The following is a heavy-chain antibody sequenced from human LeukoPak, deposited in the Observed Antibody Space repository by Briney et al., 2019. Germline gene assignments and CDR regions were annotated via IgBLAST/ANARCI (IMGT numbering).Heavy chain of an antibody. D-gene: IGHD3-22*01. V-gene: IGHV3-30-3*01. J-gene: IGHJ3*02. Sequence: GGSLRLSCAASGFTFSSYAMHWVRQAPGKELEWVAVISYDGGNRYYADSVKGRFTISRDNSKNTLYLQMNSLRAEDTAVYYCARDMDYDSSGYYYRPSNAFDIWGQGTMVTVSS. CDR2: ISYDGGNR. CDR3: ARDMDYDSSGYYYRPSNAFDI. CDR1: GFTFSSYA.